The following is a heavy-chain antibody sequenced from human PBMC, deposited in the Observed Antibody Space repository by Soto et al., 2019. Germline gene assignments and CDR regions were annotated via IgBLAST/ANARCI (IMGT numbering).Heavy chain of an antibody. V-gene: IGHV4-59*01. J-gene: IGHJ3*02. CDR2: VYYSGST. Sequence: PSEAVSLTCTVSVASISSSYWSWIRQSPGKGLEWIGYVYYSGSTNYNPSLKSRVTISVDTSKNQFSLKLSSVTAADTAVYYCARGYYDTSGQSNTFDIWGQGTMVT. CDR3: ARGYYDTSGQSNTFDI. D-gene: IGHD3-22*01. CDR1: VASISSSY.